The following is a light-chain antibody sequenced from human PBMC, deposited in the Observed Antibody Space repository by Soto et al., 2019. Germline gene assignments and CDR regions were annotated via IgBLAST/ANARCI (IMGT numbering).Light chain of an antibody. CDR1: SSDVGGYNY. CDR2: DVT. J-gene: IGLJ1*01. V-gene: IGLV2-14*01. Sequence: QSALTQPASVSGSPGQSITISCTGTSSDVGGYNYVSWYQQHPGKAPKLMIYDVTNRPSRVSNRFSGSRSGNTASLTISGLKAEDEADYCCSSYTSSSTYVFGPGTKVTVL. CDR3: SSYTSSSTYV.